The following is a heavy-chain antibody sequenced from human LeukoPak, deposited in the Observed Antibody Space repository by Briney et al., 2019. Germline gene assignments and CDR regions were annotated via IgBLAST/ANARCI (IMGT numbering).Heavy chain of an antibody. CDR2: ISGSGGST. CDR1: GFTFSSYA. J-gene: IGHJ5*02. V-gene: IGHV3-23*01. Sequence: GGSLRLSCAASGFTFSSYAMSWVRQAPGKGLEWVSAISGSGGSTYYADSVKGRFTISRDNSKNTLYLQMNSLRAEDTAVYYCAKHQPMLGDYCDSPGVFAPWGQGPLVTVSS. CDR3: AKHQPMLGDYCDSPGVFAP. D-gene: IGHD3-22*01.